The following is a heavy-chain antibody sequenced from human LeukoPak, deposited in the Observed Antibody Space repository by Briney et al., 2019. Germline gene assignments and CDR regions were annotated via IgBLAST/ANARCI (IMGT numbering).Heavy chain of an antibody. J-gene: IGHJ4*02. D-gene: IGHD3-22*01. Sequence: GGSLRLSCAASGFTFSSHWMHWVRQAPGKGLEWVSGISGSGDNTYYADSVKGRFTISRDNSKNTLYVQVNSLGTEDTAAYYCAKGSYYDSSGSFYFDYWGQGTLVTVSS. CDR1: GFTFSSHW. CDR3: AKGSYYDSSGSFYFDY. V-gene: IGHV3-23*01. CDR2: ISGSGDNT.